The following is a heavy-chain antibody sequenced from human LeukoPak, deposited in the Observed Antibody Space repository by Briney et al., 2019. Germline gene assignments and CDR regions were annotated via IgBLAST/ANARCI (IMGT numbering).Heavy chain of an antibody. J-gene: IGHJ3*02. D-gene: IGHD1-1*01. V-gene: IGHV1-69*05. CDR1: GGTFSSYA. CDR2: IIPIFGTA. CDR3: CREVGTHDAFDI. Sequence: SVTVSCKASGGTFSSYAISWVRQAPGQGLEWMGGIIPIFGTANYAQKFQGRVTITTDESTSTAYMELSSLRSEDTAVYYCCREVGTHDAFDIWGQGTMVTVSS.